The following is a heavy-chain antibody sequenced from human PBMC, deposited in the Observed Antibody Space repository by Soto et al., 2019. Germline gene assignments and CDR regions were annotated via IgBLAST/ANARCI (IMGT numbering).Heavy chain of an antibody. Sequence: GGSLRLSCAASGFTFSSYAMSWVRQAPGKGLEWVSAISGSGGSTYYADSVKGRFTISRDNSKNTLYLQMNSLRAEDTAVYYCAKTGSGSGSYRYYYYYYMDVWGKGTTVTVSS. V-gene: IGHV3-23*01. J-gene: IGHJ6*03. D-gene: IGHD3-10*01. CDR1: GFTFSSYA. CDR3: AKTGSGSGSYRYYYYYYMDV. CDR2: ISGSGGST.